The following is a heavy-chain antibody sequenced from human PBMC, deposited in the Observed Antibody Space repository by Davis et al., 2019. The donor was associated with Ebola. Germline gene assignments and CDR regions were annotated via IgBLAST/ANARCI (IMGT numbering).Heavy chain of an antibody. J-gene: IGHJ3*02. CDR2: IRYDGSNK. CDR3: AKDLGGGGSMVRGPNDDAFDI. Sequence: PGGSLRLSCAASGFTFSSYGMHWVRQAPGKGLEWVAFIRYDGSNKYYADSVKGRFTISRDNSKNTLYLQMNSLRAEDTAVYYCAKDLGGGGSMVRGPNDDAFDIWGQGTMVTVSS. D-gene: IGHD3-10*01. V-gene: IGHV3-30*02. CDR1: GFTFSSYG.